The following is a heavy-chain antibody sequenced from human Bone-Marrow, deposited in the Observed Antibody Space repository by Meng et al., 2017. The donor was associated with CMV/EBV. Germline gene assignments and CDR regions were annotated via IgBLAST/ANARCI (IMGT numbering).Heavy chain of an antibody. D-gene: IGHD2-2*01. J-gene: IGHJ5*02. CDR3: ARGQLYCSSTSCSNWFDP. Sequence: GGSLRLSCAASGFTFSSYGMHWVRQAPGKGLEWVAFIRYDGSNKYYADSVKGRFTISRDNSKNTLYLQMNSLRAEDTAVYYCARGQLYCSSTSCSNWFDPWGQGTLVTVSS. V-gene: IGHV3-30*02. CDR2: IRYDGSNK. CDR1: GFTFSSYG.